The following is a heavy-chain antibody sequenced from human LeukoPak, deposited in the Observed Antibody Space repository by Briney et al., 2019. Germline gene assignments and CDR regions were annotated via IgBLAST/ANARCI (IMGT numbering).Heavy chain of an antibody. Sequence: ASVKVSCKASGYTFTGYYMHWVRQAPGQGLEWMGIINPSGGSTSYAQKFQGRVTMTRDTSTSTVYMELSSLRSEDTAVYYCARDGAGLLWFGELWDYWGQGTLVTVSS. CDR1: GYTFTGYY. V-gene: IGHV1-46*01. CDR2: INPSGGST. D-gene: IGHD3-10*01. J-gene: IGHJ4*02. CDR3: ARDGAGLLWFGELWDY.